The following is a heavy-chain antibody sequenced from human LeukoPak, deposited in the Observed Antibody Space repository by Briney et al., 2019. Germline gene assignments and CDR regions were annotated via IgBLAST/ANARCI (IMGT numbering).Heavy chain of an antibody. Sequence: KSSETLSLTCSVSGDSISSYYWSWIRQPAGKGLEWIGRIYTSGSINYNPSLKSRVTMSVDTSKNQFSLRLNSVTAADTAVYYCAREGRKGPIDYWGQGTLVTVSS. CDR1: GDSISSYY. CDR3: AREGRKGPIDY. CDR2: IYTSGSI. V-gene: IGHV4-4*07. J-gene: IGHJ4*02.